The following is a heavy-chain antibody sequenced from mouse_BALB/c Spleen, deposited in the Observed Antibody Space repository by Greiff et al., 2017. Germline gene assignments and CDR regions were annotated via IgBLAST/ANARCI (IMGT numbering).Heavy chain of an antibody. CDR2: INPDSSTI. CDR3: ARRSAFAY. J-gene: IGHJ3*01. D-gene: IGHD3-1*01. V-gene: IGHV4-1*02. CDR1: GFDFSRYW. Sequence: EVKVVESGGGLVQPGGSLKLSCAASGFDFSRYWMSWVRQAPGKGLEWIGEINPDSSTINYTPSLKDKFIISRDNAKNTLYLQMSKVRSEDTALYYCARRSAFAYWGQGTLVTVSA.